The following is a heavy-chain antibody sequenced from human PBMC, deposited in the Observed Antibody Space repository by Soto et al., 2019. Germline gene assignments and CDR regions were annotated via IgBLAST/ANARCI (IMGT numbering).Heavy chain of an antibody. CDR2: IKQDGSEK. CDR1: GFTFSSHW. V-gene: IGHV3-7*01. D-gene: IGHD3-16*01. J-gene: IGHJ4*02. Sequence: EVQLVESGGGLVQPGGSLRLSCAASGFTFSSHWMSWVRQAPGKGLEWVANIKQDGSEKYYVDSVKGRFTISRDNAKNSLYLQMNSLRAEDTAVYYCARDGGNGEKNDYWGQGTLVTVSS. CDR3: ARDGGNGEKNDY.